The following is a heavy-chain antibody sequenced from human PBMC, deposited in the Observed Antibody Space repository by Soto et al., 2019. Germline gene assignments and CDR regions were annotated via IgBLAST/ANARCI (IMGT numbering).Heavy chain of an antibody. CDR1: GFTVSSNY. CDR2: IYGGGDT. CDR3: ARDRPDYYYGMAV. J-gene: IGHJ6*02. Sequence: EVQLVESGGGLIQPGGSLRLSCAASGFTVSSNYMSWVRQAPGKGLEWVSVIYGGGDTYYADSVKCRFTISRDNSKNTFYLQMNSLRAEDTAVYYCARDRPDYYYGMAVWGQGTTVTVSS. V-gene: IGHV3-53*01.